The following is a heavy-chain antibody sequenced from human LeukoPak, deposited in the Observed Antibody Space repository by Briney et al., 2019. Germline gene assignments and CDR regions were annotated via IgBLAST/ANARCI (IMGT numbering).Heavy chain of an antibody. CDR3: ARGPTYQPIDF. CDR2: IHYSETT. Sequence: SETLSLTCTVSGDSISSSTYYWGWIRQPPGKGLEWIASIHYSETTYYNPSLKSRVTISVDTSKNHFSLKLSSVTAADTAVYYCARGPTYQPIDFWGQGTLVTVSS. J-gene: IGHJ4*02. CDR1: GDSISSSTYY. V-gene: IGHV4-39*02. D-gene: IGHD2-2*01.